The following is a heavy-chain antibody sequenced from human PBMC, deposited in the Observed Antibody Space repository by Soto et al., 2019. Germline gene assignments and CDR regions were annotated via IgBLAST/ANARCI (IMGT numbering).Heavy chain of an antibody. CDR3: ARENRLVLFLEWSEYYFDY. J-gene: IGHJ4*02. V-gene: IGHV4-31*03. D-gene: IGHD3-3*01. CDR1: GGSISSGCYY. CDR2: IYYSGST. Sequence: SETLSLTCTVSGGSISSGCYYWSWIRQHPGKGLEWIGYIYYSGSTYYNPSLKSRVTISVDTSKNQFSLKLSSVTAADTAVYYCARENRLVLFLEWSEYYFDYWGQGTLVTVSS.